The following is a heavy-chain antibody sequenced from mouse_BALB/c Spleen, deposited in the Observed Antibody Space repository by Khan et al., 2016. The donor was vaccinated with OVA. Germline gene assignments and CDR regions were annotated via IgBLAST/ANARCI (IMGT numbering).Heavy chain of an antibody. V-gene: IGHV3-2*02. Sequence: EVQLVETGPGLVKPSQSLSLTCTVTGYSITSDYAWNWIRQFPGNKLEWMGYITYSGSTAYNPSLKSRISINRDTSKNQFFLQLNSVTTEDPATYSCARWFTYWGQVTPVTVSA. CDR1: GYSITSDYA. CDR2: ITYSGST. CDR3: ARWFTY. J-gene: IGHJ3*01.